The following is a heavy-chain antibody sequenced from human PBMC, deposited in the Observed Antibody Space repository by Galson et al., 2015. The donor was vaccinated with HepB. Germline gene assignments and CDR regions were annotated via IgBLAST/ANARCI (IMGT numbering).Heavy chain of an antibody. J-gene: IGHJ2*01. CDR2: ISAYNGNT. CDR1: GYTFTSYG. Sequence: SVKVSCKASGYTFTSYGISWVRQAPGQGLEWMGWISAYNGNTNYAQKLQGRVTMTTDTSTSTAYMELRSLRSDDTAVYYCARDLLTNTPYCGGDCYPPDWYFDLWGRGTLVTVSS. V-gene: IGHV1-18*04. D-gene: IGHD2-21*02. CDR3: ARDLLTNTPYCGGDCYPPDWYFDL.